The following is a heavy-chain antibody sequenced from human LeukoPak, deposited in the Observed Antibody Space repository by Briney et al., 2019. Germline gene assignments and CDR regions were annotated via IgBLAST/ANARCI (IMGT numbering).Heavy chain of an antibody. CDR1: GFIFTNYF. J-gene: IGHJ4*02. CDR2: IKHDGSEK. V-gene: IGHV3-7*01. CDR3: ATDRGWRTSGYYLCYFEY. D-gene: IGHD3-3*01. Sequence: GGSLRLSCAASGFIFTNYFMSWVRQAPGKGLEWVASIKHDGSEKYYVDSVRGRFTISRDNTMNSLYLQMSSLRAEDTAVYYCATDRGWRTSGYYLCYFEYWGQGTLVTYSS.